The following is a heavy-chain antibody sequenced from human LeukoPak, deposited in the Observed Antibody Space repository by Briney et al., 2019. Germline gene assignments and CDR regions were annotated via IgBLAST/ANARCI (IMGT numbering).Heavy chain of an antibody. D-gene: IGHD3-16*01. CDR3: ARDFGMARSTNAFDI. CDR2: IWYDGSRT. V-gene: IGHV3-33*01. Sequence: PGRSLRLSCAASGFTFSSYGMHWVRQAPGKGLEWVAIIWYDGSRTSYADSVKGRFIISRDSAKNTLYLQMNSLRADDTAVYYCARDFGMARSTNAFDIWGQGTTVTVSS. J-gene: IGHJ3*02. CDR1: GFTFSSYG.